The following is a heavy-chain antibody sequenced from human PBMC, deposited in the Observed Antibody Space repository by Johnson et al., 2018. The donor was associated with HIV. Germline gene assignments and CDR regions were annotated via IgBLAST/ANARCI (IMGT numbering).Heavy chain of an antibody. D-gene: IGHD1-26*01. Sequence: QVQLVESGGGLVKPGGSLRLSCAASGFTFSDYYMSWIRQAPGKGLEWVSYISSSGSTIYYADSVKGRFTIPRDNAQNSLYLQMNSLSAEDTAVYYCARDRVEIVGADPDAFDIWGQGTMVTVSS. CDR1: GFTFSDYY. J-gene: IGHJ3*02. V-gene: IGHV3-11*04. CDR3: ARDRVEIVGADPDAFDI. CDR2: ISSSGSTI.